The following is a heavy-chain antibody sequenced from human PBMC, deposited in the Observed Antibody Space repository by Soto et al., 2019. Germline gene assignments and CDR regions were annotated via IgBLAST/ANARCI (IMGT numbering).Heavy chain of an antibody. CDR3: ARGVRRGLGHTTDRRYYFDY. J-gene: IGHJ4*02. D-gene: IGHD3-10*01. Sequence: GASVKVSCKASGYTFTSYDINWVRQATGQGLELMGWMNPNSGNTGYAQKFQGRVTMTRNTSISTAYMELSSLRSEDTAVYYCARGVRRGLGHTTDRRYYFDYWGQGTLVTVSS. V-gene: IGHV1-8*01. CDR2: MNPNSGNT. CDR1: GYTFTSYD.